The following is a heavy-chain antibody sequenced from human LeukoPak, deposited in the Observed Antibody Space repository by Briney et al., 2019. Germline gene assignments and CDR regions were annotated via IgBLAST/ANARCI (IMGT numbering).Heavy chain of an antibody. CDR3: AKRPYDSSGYYYFDY. V-gene: IGHV3-23*01. J-gene: IGHJ4*02. Sequence: HPGGSLRLSCAASGFSFSDYWMSWVRQAPGKGLEWVSAISGSGGSTYYADSVKGRFTISRDNSKNTLYLQMNSLRAEDTAVYYCAKRPYDSSGYYYFDYWGQGTLVTVSS. CDR1: GFSFSDYW. D-gene: IGHD3-22*01. CDR2: ISGSGGST.